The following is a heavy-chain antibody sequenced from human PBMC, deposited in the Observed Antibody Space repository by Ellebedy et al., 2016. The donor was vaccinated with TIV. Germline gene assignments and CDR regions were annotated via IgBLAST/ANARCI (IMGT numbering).Heavy chain of an antibody. V-gene: IGHV1-18*01. Sequence: AASVKVSCKASGYTFTSYGISWVRQAPGQGLEWMGWISAYNGNTNYAQKLQGRVTMTTDTTTNTAYLELRSLRSDDPAVYYGARDKRAAQLVPPSRTPDFDYWGQGTLVTVSS. J-gene: IGHJ4*02. CDR2: ISAYNGNT. D-gene: IGHD6-13*01. CDR3: ARDKRAAQLVPPSRTPDFDY. CDR1: GYTFTSYG.